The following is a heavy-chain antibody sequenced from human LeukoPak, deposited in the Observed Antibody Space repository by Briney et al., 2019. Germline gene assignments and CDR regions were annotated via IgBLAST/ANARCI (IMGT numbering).Heavy chain of an antibody. Sequence: GGSLRLSCAASGFTFSSYEMNWVRQAPGKGLEWVSYISSSGSTIYYADSVKGRFTIYRDNAKNSLYPQMNSLRAEDTAVYYCASNSLELAYYFDYWGEGTLVTVSS. CDR1: GFTFSSYE. CDR3: ASNSLELAYYFDY. CDR2: ISSSGSTI. D-gene: IGHD6-13*01. V-gene: IGHV3-48*03. J-gene: IGHJ4*02.